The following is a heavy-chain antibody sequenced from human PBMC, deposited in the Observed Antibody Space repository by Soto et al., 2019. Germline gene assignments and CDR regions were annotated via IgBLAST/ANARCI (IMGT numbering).Heavy chain of an antibody. CDR3: TRHSSWSYGMDV. CDR2: IRSSHNNYAT. Sequence: VQLVESGGGLVQPGGSLNLSCAASGFTFSGSDIHWVRQASGKGLEWVGRIRSSHNNYATVYAASVRGRFTLSRDDSKNTAYLQLNSLKTEDTAVYYCTRHSSWSYGMDVWGQGTTVSVSS. D-gene: IGHD3-3*01. V-gene: IGHV3-73*02. CDR1: GFTFSGSD. J-gene: IGHJ6*02.